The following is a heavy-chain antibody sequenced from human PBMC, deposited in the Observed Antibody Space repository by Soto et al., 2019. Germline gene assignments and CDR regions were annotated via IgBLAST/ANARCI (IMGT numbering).Heavy chain of an antibody. Sequence: SETLSLTCTVSGGSISSSSYYWGWIRQPPGKGLEWIGSIYYSGSTYYNPSLKSRVTISVDTSKNQFSLKLSSVTAADTAVYYCARRGYSYGYLDYWGQGTLVTVS. CDR2: IYYSGST. CDR1: GGSISSSSYY. V-gene: IGHV4-39*01. J-gene: IGHJ4*02. CDR3: ARRGYSYGYLDY. D-gene: IGHD5-18*01.